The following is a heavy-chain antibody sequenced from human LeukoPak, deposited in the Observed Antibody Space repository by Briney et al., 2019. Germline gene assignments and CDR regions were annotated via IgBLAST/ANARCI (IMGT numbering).Heavy chain of an antibody. CDR2: IYSSGST. CDR1: GFTVSSNY. J-gene: IGHJ3*02. Sequence: PGGSLRLSCAASGFTVSSNYMSWVRQAPGRGLECVSFIYSSGSTKYADSVKGRFTISRDNSKNSLYLQMNSLRAEDTAVYYCARDVYCSSTSCAGNAFDIWGQGTMVTVSS. D-gene: IGHD2-2*01. V-gene: IGHV3-53*01. CDR3: ARDVYCSSTSCAGNAFDI.